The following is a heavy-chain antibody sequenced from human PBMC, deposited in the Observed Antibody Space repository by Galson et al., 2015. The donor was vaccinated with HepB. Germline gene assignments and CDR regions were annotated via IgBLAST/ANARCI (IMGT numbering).Heavy chain of an antibody. J-gene: IGHJ6*02. Sequence: SVKVSCKASGYTFTDYYMHWVRQAPGQGLEWMGWINPNTGGTYYAQKFQDWVTMTRDRSTTTAYMELSRLKFDDTAVYYCAKGPRSSGRDYYGMDVWGQGTMVTVSS. D-gene: IGHD6-6*01. V-gene: IGHV1-2*04. CDR3: AKGPRSSGRDYYGMDV. CDR1: GYTFTDYY. CDR2: INPNTGGT.